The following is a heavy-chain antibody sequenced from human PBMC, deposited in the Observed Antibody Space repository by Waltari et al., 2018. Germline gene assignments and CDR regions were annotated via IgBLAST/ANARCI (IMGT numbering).Heavy chain of an antibody. J-gene: IGHJ6*02. CDR1: GYTFTGYY. Sequence: QVQLVQSGAEVKKPGASVKVSCKASGYTFTGYYMHWVRQAPGQGLEWMGRINPNRGGTNYAQKFQGRVTMTRDTSISTAYMELSRLRSDDTAVYYCARDVDSSSWYVEYYYYYYGMDVWGQGTTVTVSS. CDR2: INPNRGGT. V-gene: IGHV1-2*06. D-gene: IGHD6-13*01. CDR3: ARDVDSSSWYVEYYYYYYGMDV.